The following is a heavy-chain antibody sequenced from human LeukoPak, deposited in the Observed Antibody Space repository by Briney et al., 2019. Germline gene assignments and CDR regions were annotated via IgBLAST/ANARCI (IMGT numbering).Heavy chain of an antibody. J-gene: IGHJ4*02. CDR3: ARDLRHQLLYCLDY. D-gene: IGHD2-2*02. CDR1: GFSFRSYA. V-gene: IGHV3-30*04. CDR2: ISYDGSNK. Sequence: GGSLRLSCAASGFSFRSYAMHWVRQAPGKGLEWVAVISYDGSNKYYADSVKGRFTISRDNSKDTLYLQVNSLRAEDTAVYYCARDLRHQLLYCLDYWGQGTLVTVSS.